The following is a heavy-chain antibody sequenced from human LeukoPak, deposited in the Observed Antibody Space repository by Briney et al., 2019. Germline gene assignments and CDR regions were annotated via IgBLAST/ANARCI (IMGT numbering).Heavy chain of an antibody. V-gene: IGHV3-7*01. D-gene: IGHD3-3*01. CDR2: IKQDGSDK. CDR3: ARQTVGFWSGYYQYYFDY. J-gene: IGHJ4*02. CDR1: GFTLSSYW. Sequence: PGGSLRLSCLASGFTLSSYWMSWVRQAPGKGLEWVANIKQDGSDKYYVDSVKGRFTISRDNAKNSLYLQMYSLRAEDTAVYYCARQTVGFWSGYYQYYFDYWGQGTLVTVSS.